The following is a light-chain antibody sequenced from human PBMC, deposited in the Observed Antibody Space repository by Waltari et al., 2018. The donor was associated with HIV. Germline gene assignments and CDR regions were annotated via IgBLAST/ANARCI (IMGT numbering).Light chain of an antibody. CDR1: HF. V-gene: IGLV2-14*01. J-gene: IGLJ3*02. CDR3: ASYTTSDFLL. Sequence: HFISWYQQLPGKAPILLIYEVSHRPAGIPDRFSASKSGNTASLTVSGLQAEDEADYYCASYTTSDFLLFGGGTKLTVL. CDR2: EVS.